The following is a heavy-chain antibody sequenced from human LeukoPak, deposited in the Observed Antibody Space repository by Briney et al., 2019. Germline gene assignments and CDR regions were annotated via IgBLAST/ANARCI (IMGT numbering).Heavy chain of an antibody. V-gene: IGHV4-39*07. J-gene: IGHJ3*02. CDR2: IYYSGST. D-gene: IGHD5-12*01. Sequence: PSETLSLTCTVSGGSISSSSYYWGWIRQPPGKGLEWIGSIYYSGSTCYNPSLKSRVTISVDTSKNQFSLKLSSVTAADTAVYYCARDGSRGDDGFDIWGQGTMVTVSS. CDR1: GGSISSSSYY. CDR3: ARDGSRGDDGFDI.